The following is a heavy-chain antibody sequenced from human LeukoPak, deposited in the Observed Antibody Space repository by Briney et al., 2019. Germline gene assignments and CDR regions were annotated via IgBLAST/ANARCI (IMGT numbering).Heavy chain of an antibody. Sequence: GGSLRLSCAASGFTFSDYYMSWMRQAPGKGLEWVSYIIISGSTIYYADSVKGRFTISRDNSQNSLYLRMNSVIAADTGLYYCARETATIQEDWFDPWGQGTLVTVSS. CDR1: GFTFSDYY. CDR3: ARETATIQEDWFDP. CDR2: IIISGSTI. V-gene: IGHV3-11*04. D-gene: IGHD5-18*01. J-gene: IGHJ5*02.